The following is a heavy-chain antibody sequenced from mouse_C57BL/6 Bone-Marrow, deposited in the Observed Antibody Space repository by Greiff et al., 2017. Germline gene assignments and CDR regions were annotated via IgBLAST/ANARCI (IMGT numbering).Heavy chain of an antibody. CDR2: IYPGAGST. CDR1: GYTFTDHT. D-gene: IGHD1-1*01. V-gene: IGHV1-78*01. CDR3: AISPYYYASIYWFAY. J-gene: IGHJ3*01. Sequence: QVQLQQSDAELVKPGASVTISCKVSGYTFTDHTIHWMKQTPVHGLEWIGSIYPGAGSTTYNEKFKGKAILTADKSSSTAYMQLNSLTSEDSAVYFYAISPYYYASIYWFAYWGQGTLVTVSA.